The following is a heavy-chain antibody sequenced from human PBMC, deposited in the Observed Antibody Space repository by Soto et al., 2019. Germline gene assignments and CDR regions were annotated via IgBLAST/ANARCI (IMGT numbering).Heavy chain of an antibody. J-gene: IGHJ5*02. CDR2: IYYSGST. V-gene: IGHV4-39*01. CDR1: GGSISSSSYY. Sequence: SETLSLTCTVSGGSISSSSYYWGWIRQPPGKGLEWIGSIYYSGSTYYNPSLKSRVTISVDTSKNQFSLKLSSVTAADTAVYYCAGEAATGSAYNWFDPWGQGTLVTVSS. D-gene: IGHD3-10*01. CDR3: AGEAATGSAYNWFDP.